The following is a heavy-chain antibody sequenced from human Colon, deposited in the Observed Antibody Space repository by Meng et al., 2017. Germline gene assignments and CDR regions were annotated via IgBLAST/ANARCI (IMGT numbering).Heavy chain of an antibody. Sequence: QVQLEEAGPGLLRPSETLSLTCTVSGGSVSSGSYYWSWIRQPPGKGLEWIGYIYYTGSTNYNPSLKSRVTISVDTSKNQFSLKLSSVTAADTAVYYCARGPLDYWGQGTLVTVSS. CDR2: IYYTGST. CDR3: ARGPLDY. J-gene: IGHJ4*02. CDR1: GGSVSSGSYY. V-gene: IGHV4-61*01.